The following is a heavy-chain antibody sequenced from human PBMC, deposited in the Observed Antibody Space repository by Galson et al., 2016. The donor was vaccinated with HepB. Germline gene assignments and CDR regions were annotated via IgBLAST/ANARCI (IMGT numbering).Heavy chain of an antibody. Sequence: QSGAEVKKPGESLKISCKGSGYNFTSYWIGWVRQMPGKGLEWMGVIYPGDPETRYSPSFRGKVTISADKSINSAYMQWSTLKASDTAIYYCTRHSNYYGTLRNDDAFDIWGQGTVVTVSS. CDR3: TRHSNYYGTLRNDDAFDI. CDR1: GYNFTSYW. CDR2: IYPGDPET. D-gene: IGHD3-10*01. J-gene: IGHJ3*02. V-gene: IGHV5-51*01.